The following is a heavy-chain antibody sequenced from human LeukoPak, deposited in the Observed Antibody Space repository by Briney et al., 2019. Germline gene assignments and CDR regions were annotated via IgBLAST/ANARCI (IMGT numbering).Heavy chain of an antibody. Sequence: SSETLSLTCTVSGGSMNNYYWNWIRQPPGKGLEWIGYIHYTGSTHYNPSLETRVTISLDTSKNQFSLSLRSVTAADTAVYFCARYEDLNYYDSSGFNYWGQGSLVTVSS. CDR2: IHYTGST. CDR3: ARYEDLNYYDSSGFNY. CDR1: GGSMNNYY. D-gene: IGHD3-22*01. J-gene: IGHJ4*02. V-gene: IGHV4-59*08.